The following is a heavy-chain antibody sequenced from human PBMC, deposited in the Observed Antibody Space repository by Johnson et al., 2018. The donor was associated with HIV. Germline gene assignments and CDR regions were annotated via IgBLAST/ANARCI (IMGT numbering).Heavy chain of an antibody. Sequence: QVQLVESGGGVVQPGRSLRLSCAASGFTFSSYAMHWVRQAPGKGLEWVAVISYDGSNKYYADSVKGRFTISRDNSKNTLFLHMNSLRAEDTAVYYCARMVGAGSSDACDIWGQGTMVTVSS. CDR2: ISYDGSNK. CDR3: ARMVGAGSSDACDI. V-gene: IGHV3-30*04. CDR1: GFTFSSYA. D-gene: IGHD3-10*01. J-gene: IGHJ3*02.